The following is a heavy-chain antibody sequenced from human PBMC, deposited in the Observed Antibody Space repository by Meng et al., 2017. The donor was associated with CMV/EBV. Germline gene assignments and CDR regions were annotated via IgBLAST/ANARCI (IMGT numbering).Heavy chain of an antibody. CDR1: GFTFSSYE. D-gene: IGHD3-22*01. CDR2: ISSSGSTI. V-gene: IGHV3-48*03. Sequence: GGSLRLSCAASGFTFSSYEMNWVRQAPGKGLELVSYISSSGSTIYYADSVKGRFTISSDNAKNSLYLQMTSLRAEDTAVYYCAREIGYYDSSGYIDYWGQGTLVTVSS. J-gene: IGHJ4*02. CDR3: AREIGYYDSSGYIDY.